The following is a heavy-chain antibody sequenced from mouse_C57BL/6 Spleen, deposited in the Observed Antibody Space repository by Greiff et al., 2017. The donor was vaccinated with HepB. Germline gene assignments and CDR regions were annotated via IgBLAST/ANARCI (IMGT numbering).Heavy chain of an antibody. J-gene: IGHJ2*01. Sequence: VQLQQSGPVLVKPGASVKMSCKASGYTFTDYYMNWVKQSHGKSLEWIGVINPYNGGTSYNQKFKGKATLTVDKSSSTAYMELNSLTSEDSAVYYCARWEDEVDYWGQGTTLTVSS. V-gene: IGHV1-19*01. CDR1: GYTFTDYY. CDR2: INPYNGGT. D-gene: IGHD4-1*01. CDR3: ARWEDEVDY.